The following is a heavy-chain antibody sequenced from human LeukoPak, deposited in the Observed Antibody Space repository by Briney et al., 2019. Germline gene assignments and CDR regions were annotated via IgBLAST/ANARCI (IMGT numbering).Heavy chain of an antibody. V-gene: IGHV4-59*01. CDR3: AGDLTGTTGY. CDR2: IYYSGST. CDR1: GGSISSYY. D-gene: IGHD1-20*01. J-gene: IGHJ4*02. Sequence: SETLSLTCTVSGGSISSYYWSWIRQPPGKGLEWIGYIYYSGSTNYSPSLKSRVTISVDTSKNQFSLKLSSVTAADTAVYYCAGDLTGTTGYWGQGTLVTVSS.